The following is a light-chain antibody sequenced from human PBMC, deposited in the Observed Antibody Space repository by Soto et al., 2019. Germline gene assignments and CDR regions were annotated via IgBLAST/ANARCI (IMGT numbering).Light chain of an antibody. J-gene: IGLJ1*01. CDR2: SNN. V-gene: IGLV1-47*02. CDR3: AAWDDSLSGYV. CDR1: SSNIGSNY. Sequence: VLTQPPSASGTPGQRVTISCSGSSSNIGSNYVYWYQQLPGTAPKLLIYSNNQRPSGVPGRFSGSKSGTSASLAISGLRSEDEADYYCAAWDDSLSGYVFGTGTKVTVL.